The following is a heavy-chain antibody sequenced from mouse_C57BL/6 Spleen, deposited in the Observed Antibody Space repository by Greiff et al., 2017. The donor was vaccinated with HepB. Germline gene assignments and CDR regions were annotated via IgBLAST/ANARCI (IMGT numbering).Heavy chain of an antibody. Sequence: VQLQQSGPELVKPGASVKIPCKASGYTFTDYNMDWVKQSHGKSLEWIGDINPNNGGTIYNQKFKGKATLTVDKSSSTAYMELRSLTSEDTAVYYCARSITKGGYFDYWGQGTTLTVSS. CDR2: INPNNGGT. D-gene: IGHD1-2*01. J-gene: IGHJ2*01. V-gene: IGHV1-18*01. CDR3: ARSITKGGYFDY. CDR1: GYTFTDYN.